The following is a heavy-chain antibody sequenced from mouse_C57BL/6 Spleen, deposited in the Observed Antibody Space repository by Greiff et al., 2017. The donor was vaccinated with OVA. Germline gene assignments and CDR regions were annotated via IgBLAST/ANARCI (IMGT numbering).Heavy chain of an antibody. D-gene: IGHD2-1*01. V-gene: IGHV1-52*01. CDR1: GYTFTSYW. J-gene: IGHJ3*01. CDR3: AREGGDGNYWAWFAY. Sequence: QVQLKQPGAELVRPGSSVKLSCKASGYTFTSYWMHWVKQRPIQGLEWIGNIDPSDSETHYNQKFKDKATLTVDKSSSTAYMQLSSLTSEDSAVYYCAREGGDGNYWAWFAYWGQVTLVTVSA. CDR2: IDPSDSET.